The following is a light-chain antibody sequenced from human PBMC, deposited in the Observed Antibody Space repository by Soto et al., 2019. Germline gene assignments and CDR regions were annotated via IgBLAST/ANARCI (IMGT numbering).Light chain of an antibody. CDR1: QNVNFN. CDR2: GAY. Sequence: EIVVTQSPATLSVSPGAIATLSCRASQNVNFNFAWYQQKPGQAPRLIIYGAYTRATGIPATFSGSGSGTEFTLTISSLQSEDFAVYYCQQYNNWPSWTCGQGTKVDIK. CDR3: QQYNNWPSWT. J-gene: IGKJ1*01. V-gene: IGKV3-15*01.